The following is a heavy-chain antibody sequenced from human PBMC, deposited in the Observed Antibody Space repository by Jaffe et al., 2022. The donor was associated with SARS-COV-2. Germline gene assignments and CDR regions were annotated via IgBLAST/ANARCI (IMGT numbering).Heavy chain of an antibody. CDR2: ISSSGSTI. J-gene: IGHJ6*02. CDR1: GFTFSSYE. Sequence: EVQLVESGGGLVQPGGSLRLSCAASGFTFSSYEMNWVRQAPGKGLEWVSYISSSGSTIYYADSVKGRFTISRDNAKNSLYLQMNSLRAEDTAVYYCARDRGYCSSTSCLGGSSYYYGMDVWGQGTTVTVSS. CDR3: ARDRGYCSSTSCLGGSSYYYGMDV. V-gene: IGHV3-48*03. D-gene: IGHD2-2*01.